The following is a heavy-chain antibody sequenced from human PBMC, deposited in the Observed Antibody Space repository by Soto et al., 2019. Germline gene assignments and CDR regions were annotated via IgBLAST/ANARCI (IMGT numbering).Heavy chain of an antibody. D-gene: IGHD5-12*01. Sequence: SLRLSCAASGFTLSGSVIYWVRQPSGKGLEWVGRIRSRSNGYATAYAASVRGRFTISRDDSKNTAYLQMNSLKTEDTAVYYCSRTGYSNYDSDYWGQGTLVTVSS. CDR2: IRSRSNGYAT. J-gene: IGHJ4*02. V-gene: IGHV3-73*01. CDR3: SRTGYSNYDSDY. CDR1: GFTLSGSV.